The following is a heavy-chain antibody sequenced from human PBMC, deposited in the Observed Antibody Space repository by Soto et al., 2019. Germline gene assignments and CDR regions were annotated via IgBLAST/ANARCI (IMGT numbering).Heavy chain of an antibody. J-gene: IGHJ6*02. CDR1: GYTFTSYS. Sequence: VSVKVSYKASGYTFTSYSMHWVRQAPAQRLEWMGWINAGNGNTKYSQKFQGRVTITRDTSASTAYMELSSLRSEDTAVYYCARVLSSWYYYYGMDVWGQGTTVTVSS. D-gene: IGHD6-13*01. CDR2: INAGNGNT. V-gene: IGHV1-3*01. CDR3: ARVLSSWYYYYGMDV.